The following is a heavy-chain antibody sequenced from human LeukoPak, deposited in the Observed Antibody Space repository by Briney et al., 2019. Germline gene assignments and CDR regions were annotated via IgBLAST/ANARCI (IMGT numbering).Heavy chain of an antibody. CDR3: STEGLAYCDGDCYS. D-gene: IGHD2-21*02. J-gene: IGHJ5*02. CDR2: IKSNPDGGTT. Sequence: GRSLRLSCAASGFVFSSYGMHWVRQAPGKGLEWVGHIKSNPDGGTTDYAAPVKGRFTISRDDSKNLLYLQMSTLKTEDTAVYYCSTEGLAYCDGDCYSWGQGTLVTVSS. CDR1: GFVFSSYG. V-gene: IGHV3-15*01.